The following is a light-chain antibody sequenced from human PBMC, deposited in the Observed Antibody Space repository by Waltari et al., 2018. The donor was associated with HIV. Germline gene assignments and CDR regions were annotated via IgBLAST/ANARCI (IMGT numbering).Light chain of an antibody. V-gene: IGKV3-11*01. CDR1: QSINYS. CDR2: DAS. Sequence: TVLTQSPATLSLSPGERVTPSCRASQSINYSLAWYQQKPGQPPRLLIYDASTTAPGIPARFSGSGSGTDFTLTISSVEPEDFAVYFCQHRNHWPPEYPFGQGTKLEIK. J-gene: IGKJ2*01. CDR3: QHRNHWPPEYP.